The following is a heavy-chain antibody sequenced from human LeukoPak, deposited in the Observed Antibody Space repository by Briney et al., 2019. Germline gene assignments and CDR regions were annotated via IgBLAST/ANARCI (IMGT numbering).Heavy chain of an antibody. CDR2: ISGGGSYI. Sequence: PGGSLRLSCSVSGFTFSSYSMNWVRQAPGKGPQWVSSISGGGSYIFYADSVEGRFSVSRDNAKNSVFLQMNSLRAEDTAVYYCARGLGDYDAFDVWGHGTRVTVAS. V-gene: IGHV3-21*01. CDR3: ARGLGDYDAFDV. CDR1: GFTFSSYS. J-gene: IGHJ3*01. D-gene: IGHD4-17*01.